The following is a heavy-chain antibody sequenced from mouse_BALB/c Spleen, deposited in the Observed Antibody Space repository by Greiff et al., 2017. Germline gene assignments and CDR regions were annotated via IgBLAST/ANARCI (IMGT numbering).Heavy chain of an antibody. CDR2: ISDGGSYT. J-gene: IGHJ3*01. CDR1: GFTFSDYY. V-gene: IGHV5-4*02. D-gene: IGHD2-4*01. CDR3: ARGPYDYAMDY. Sequence: DVHLVESGGGLVKPGGSLKLSCAASGFTFSDYYMYWVRQTPEKRLEWVATISDGGSYTYYPDSVKGRFTISRDNAKNNLYLQMSSLKSEDTAMYYCARGPYDYAMDYWGQGTLVTVSA.